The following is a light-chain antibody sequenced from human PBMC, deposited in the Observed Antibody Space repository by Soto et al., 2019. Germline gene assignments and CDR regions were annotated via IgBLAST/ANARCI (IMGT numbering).Light chain of an antibody. Sequence: AIRMTQSPSSISASTGDRVTITFRASQGISSFLAWYQQKPGKAPKLLIYAAATLQRGAPPRFSASGSVTDFTLTISRLQSEDFATYFCQQDLSYPSTFGQGTKLEI. CDR3: QQDLSYPST. V-gene: IGKV1-8*01. CDR2: AAA. CDR1: QGISSF. J-gene: IGKJ2*01.